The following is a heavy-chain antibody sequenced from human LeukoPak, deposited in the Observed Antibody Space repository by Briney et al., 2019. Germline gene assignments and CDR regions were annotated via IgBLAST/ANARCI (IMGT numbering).Heavy chain of an antibody. J-gene: IGHJ5*02. CDR2: INPGGGST. D-gene: IGHD4-23*01. Sequence: ASVKVSCKASGYTFTSYYMHWVRQRPGQGLEWMGIINPGGGSTSYAQKFQDRVTMTRDTSTSTVYMDLSSLRSEDTAVYYCAKDLRWDHPGFDPWGQGTLVIVSS. CDR1: GYTFTSYY. CDR3: AKDLRWDHPGFDP. V-gene: IGHV1-46*01.